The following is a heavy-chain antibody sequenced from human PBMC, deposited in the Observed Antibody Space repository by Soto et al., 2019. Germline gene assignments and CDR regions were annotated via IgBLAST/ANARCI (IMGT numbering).Heavy chain of an antibody. CDR3: ARVDTSMGATCVSY. J-gene: IGHJ4*02. D-gene: IGHD1-26*01. Sequence: SETLSLTCTVSGGSISSGGYYWSWIRQHPGKGLEWIGYIYYSGSTYYNPSLKSRVTISVDTSKNQFSLKLSSVTAADTAVYFCARVDTSMGATCVSYWGQGTLVTVSS. CDR2: IYYSGST. V-gene: IGHV4-31*03. CDR1: GGSISSGGYY.